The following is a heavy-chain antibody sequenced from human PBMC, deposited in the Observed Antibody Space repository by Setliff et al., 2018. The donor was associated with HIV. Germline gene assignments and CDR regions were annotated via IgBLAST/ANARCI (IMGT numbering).Heavy chain of an antibody. D-gene: IGHD2-21*02. Sequence: SETLSLTCTVAGGSISSDNYFWAWIRQPPGKGLEWIGSIFYTGSTYYNGSLNSRLAISVDTSKNQFSLRLTSVSAADTAVYFCARTRRSSTWWGLHYYYYMDVWGKGTTVTVSS. CDR1: GGSISSDNYF. CDR3: ARTRRSSTWWGLHYYYYMDV. J-gene: IGHJ6*03. CDR2: IFYTGST. V-gene: IGHV4-39*01.